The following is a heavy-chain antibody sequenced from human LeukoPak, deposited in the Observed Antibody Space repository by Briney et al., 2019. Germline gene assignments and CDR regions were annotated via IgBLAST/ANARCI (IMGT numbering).Heavy chain of an antibody. CDR3: ARDIYGSGHGWFDT. CDR2: IHYSGST. D-gene: IGHD3-10*01. J-gene: IGHJ5*02. CDR1: HVSISTYY. V-gene: IGHV4-59*01. Sequence: SETLSLTCTVSHVSISTYYWSWIRQPPGKGLEWMGYIHYSGSTNYNPSLKSRVTISVDTSKRQLSLMLRSVTAADTAVYYCARDIYGSGHGWFDTWGQGRLVTVSS.